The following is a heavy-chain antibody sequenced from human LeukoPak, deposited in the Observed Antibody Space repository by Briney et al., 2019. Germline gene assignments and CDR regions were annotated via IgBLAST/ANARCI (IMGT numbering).Heavy chain of an antibody. CDR1: GGSISRGGYY. V-gene: IGHV4-31*03. J-gene: IGHJ3*02. Sequence: PSETLPLTCTVSGGSISRGGYYWSWIRQHPGKGLEWIGYIYYSGSTYYNPSLKSRVTISVDTSKNQFSLKLSSVTAADTAVYYCASRDGYNYVSAFDIWGQGTMVTVSS. CDR3: ASRDGYNYVSAFDI. CDR2: IYYSGST. D-gene: IGHD5-24*01.